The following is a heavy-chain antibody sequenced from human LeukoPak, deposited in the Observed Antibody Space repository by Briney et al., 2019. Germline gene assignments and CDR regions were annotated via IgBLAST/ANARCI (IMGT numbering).Heavy chain of an antibody. CDR2: INTNTGNP. D-gene: IGHD3-22*01. V-gene: IGHV7-4-1*02. Sequence: GASVKVSCKASGYTFTSYAMNWVRQAPGQGLEWMGWINTNTGNPTYAQGFTGRFVFSLDTSVSSAYLQISSLKAEDTAVYYCAREGTYDSSGYYYYYGMDVWGQGTTVTVSS. CDR1: GYTFTSYA. CDR3: AREGTYDSSGYYYYYGMDV. J-gene: IGHJ6*02.